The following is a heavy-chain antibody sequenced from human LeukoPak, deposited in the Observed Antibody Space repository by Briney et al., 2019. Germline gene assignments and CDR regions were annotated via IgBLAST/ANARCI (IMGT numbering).Heavy chain of an antibody. CDR1: GFTFSSYS. CDR2: ISSSSSTT. J-gene: IGHJ4*02. D-gene: IGHD6-13*01. CDR3: ARSIPYGTTWYGRSDY. Sequence: GGSLRLSCAASGFTFSSYSMNWVRQAPGKGLEWVSYISSSSSTTYYADSVKGRFTISRDNALNSLYLQMNSLRAEDTAIYYCARSIPYGTTWYGRSDYWGQGTLVTVSS. V-gene: IGHV3-48*04.